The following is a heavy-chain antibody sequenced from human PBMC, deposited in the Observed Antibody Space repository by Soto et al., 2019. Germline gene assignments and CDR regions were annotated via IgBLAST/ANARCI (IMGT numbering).Heavy chain of an antibody. Sequence: GPSVKVSCKASGYTFTSYYMHWVRQAPGQGLEWMGIINPSGGSTSYAQKFQGRVTMTRDTSTSTVYMELSSLRSEDTAVYYCARAPIYDSSGYESGAFDIWGQGTMVTVSS. D-gene: IGHD3-22*01. J-gene: IGHJ3*02. CDR1: GYTFTSYY. CDR3: ARAPIYDSSGYESGAFDI. V-gene: IGHV1-46*01. CDR2: INPSGGST.